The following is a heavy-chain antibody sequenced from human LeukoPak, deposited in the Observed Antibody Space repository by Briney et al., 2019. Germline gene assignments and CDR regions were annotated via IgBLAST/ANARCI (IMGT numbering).Heavy chain of an antibody. CDR1: GYIFTKYV. CDR3: ARDDCGDTCYPGGY. D-gene: IGHD2-21*01. J-gene: IGHJ4*02. V-gene: IGHV1-3*01. Sequence: ASVKVSCKASGYIFTKYVVHWGRQSPGQRPEWMGWIKAGNGDTKYSQNFQDRLTITRETSASTVYMELSSMTSEDTALYYCARDDCGDTCYPGGYWGQGTLVTVSS. CDR2: IKAGNGDT.